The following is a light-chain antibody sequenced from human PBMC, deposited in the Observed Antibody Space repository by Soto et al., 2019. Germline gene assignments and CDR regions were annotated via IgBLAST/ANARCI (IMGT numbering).Light chain of an antibody. Sequence: QSALAQPASVSGSPGQSITISCTGSFSDIAVFNYVSWYQQYPGRAPKLLIYQVASRASGVSHRFSGSKSGNTSTLTISGLQPEDEAQYYCISYSSTIFQVFGTGTKVTF. CDR1: FSDIAVFNY. V-gene: IGLV2-14*01. CDR3: ISYSSTIFQV. J-gene: IGLJ1*01. CDR2: QVA.